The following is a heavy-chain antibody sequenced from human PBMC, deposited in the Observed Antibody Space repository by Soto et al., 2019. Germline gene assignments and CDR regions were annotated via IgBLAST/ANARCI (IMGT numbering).Heavy chain of an antibody. CDR2: VKDVGST. V-gene: IGHV4-34*01. CDR3: AKGQEGIVATH. J-gene: IGHJ4*02. Sequence: QVQLQQWGAGLLKPSETLSLTCTVNGGSLTGYYWSWIRQPPGKGLEWIGEVKDVGSTNYSPSLRGRVSISADTSKSHFSLRLNSVTAADTAVYFCAKGQEGIVATHWDQGALVTVSS. D-gene: IGHD5-12*01. CDR1: GGSLTGYY.